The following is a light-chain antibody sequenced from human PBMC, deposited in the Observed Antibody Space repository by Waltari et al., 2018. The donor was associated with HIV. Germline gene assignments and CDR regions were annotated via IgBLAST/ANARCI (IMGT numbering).Light chain of an antibody. Sequence: AIRMTQSPSSFSASTGDRVTITCRASQGIRSYLAWYQQKPGKAPKLLIYAASTLQSGVLSRFSGSGSATAFTLTISCLQSEDYSTYYCHQYYSYPLSFGGGTK. CDR2: AAS. CDR3: HQYYSYPLS. V-gene: IGKV1-8*01. J-gene: IGKJ4*01. CDR1: QGIRSY.